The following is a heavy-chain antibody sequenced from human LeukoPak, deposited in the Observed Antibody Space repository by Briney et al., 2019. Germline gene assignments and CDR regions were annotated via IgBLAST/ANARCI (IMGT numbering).Heavy chain of an antibody. V-gene: IGHV3-74*01. CDR3: ASQYYDILTGYPGYYYYYGMDV. Sequence: PGGSLRLSCAASGFTFSSYGMHWVRQAPGKGLVWVSRINSDGSSTSYADSVKGRFTISRDNAKNTLYLQMNSLRAEDTAVYYCASQYYDILTGYPGYYYYYGMDVWGQGTTVTVSS. D-gene: IGHD3-9*01. J-gene: IGHJ6*02. CDR1: GFTFSSYG. CDR2: INSDGSST.